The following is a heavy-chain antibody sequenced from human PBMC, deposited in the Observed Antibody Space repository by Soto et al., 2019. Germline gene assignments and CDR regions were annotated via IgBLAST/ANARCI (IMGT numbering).Heavy chain of an antibody. V-gene: IGHV1-18*01. J-gene: IGHJ6*02. Sequence: QVQLVQSGAEVKKPGASVKVSCKASGYSFTSYGISWVRQAPGKGLEWMGWISAYNGNTNYAQKLQGRVTMTTDTPTSTAYMELRILRSDDTAVYYCAMDNGFGESDVWGQGTTVTVSS. CDR1: GYSFTSYG. D-gene: IGHD3-10*01. CDR3: AMDNGFGESDV. CDR2: ISAYNGNT.